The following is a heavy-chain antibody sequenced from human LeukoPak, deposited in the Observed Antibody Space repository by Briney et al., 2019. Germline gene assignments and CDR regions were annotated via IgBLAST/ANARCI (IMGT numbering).Heavy chain of an antibody. J-gene: IGHJ4*02. CDR1: GFTFSDYY. CDR3: ARGTMVRGVTM. D-gene: IGHD3-10*01. CDR2: ISGSGNTI. Sequence: PGGSLRLSCAASGFTFSDYYISWIRQAPGKGLGWVSYISGSGNTIYYADAVKGRSTISRDNARNSLYLQMNSLRAEDTAVYYCARGTMVRGVTMWGQGTLVTVSS. V-gene: IGHV3-11*01.